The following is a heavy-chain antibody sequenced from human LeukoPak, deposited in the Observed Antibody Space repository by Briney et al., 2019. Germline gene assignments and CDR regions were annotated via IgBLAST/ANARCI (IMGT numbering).Heavy chain of an antibody. Sequence: GGSLRLSCAASGFTFSNAWMSWVRQAPGKGLEWVGRIKSKNDGGTTDYAAPVKGRFTISRDDSKNTLYLQMNSLKTEDTAVYYCTTDFNYDFWSGYSPFDYWGQGTLVTVSS. CDR1: GFTFSNAW. V-gene: IGHV3-15*01. CDR3: TTDFNYDFWSGYSPFDY. J-gene: IGHJ4*02. CDR2: IKSKNDGGTT. D-gene: IGHD3-3*01.